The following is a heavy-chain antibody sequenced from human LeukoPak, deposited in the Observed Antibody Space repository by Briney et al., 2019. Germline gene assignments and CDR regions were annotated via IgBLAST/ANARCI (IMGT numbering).Heavy chain of an antibody. V-gene: IGHV1-2*02. CDR2: INPNNGGT. CDR3: ARDAGATAGTWFDP. CDR1: GYTFTDYS. Sequence: ASVKVSCKASGYTFTDYSLHWVRQAPGQGLEWMGGINPNNGGTNYAEKFQGRVTMTRDTSITTAYMDLSRLRSDDTAVYYCARDAGATAGTWFDPWGQGTLVTASS. D-gene: IGHD6-13*01. J-gene: IGHJ5*02.